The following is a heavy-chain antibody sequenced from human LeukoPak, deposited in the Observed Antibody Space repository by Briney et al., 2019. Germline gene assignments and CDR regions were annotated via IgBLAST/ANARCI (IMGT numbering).Heavy chain of an antibody. CDR2: IYYSGST. D-gene: IGHD4-17*01. J-gene: IGHJ4*02. CDR1: GGSISSGGYY. CDR3: VREPPYGAPDY. V-gene: IGHV4-31*03. Sequence: SETLSLTCTVSGGSISSGGYYWSWIRQHPGKGLEWIGYIYYSGSTYYNPSLKSRVTISVDTSKNQFSLKLSSVTAADTAVYYCVREPPYGAPDYWGQGTLVTVSS.